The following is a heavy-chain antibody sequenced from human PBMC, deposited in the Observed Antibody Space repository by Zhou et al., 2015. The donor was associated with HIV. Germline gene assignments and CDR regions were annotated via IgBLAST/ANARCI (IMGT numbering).Heavy chain of an antibody. J-gene: IGHJ3*02. CDR2: IIPILGTV. D-gene: IGHD2-2*02. CDR3: ARDRSSAKGYCSSTSCYKGDFDI. CDR1: GGTFSTDG. V-gene: IGHV1-69*06. Sequence: QVQLVQSGTEVKKPGSSVKVSCKASGGTFSTDGITWVRQAPGQGLEWMGGIIPILGTVKYAQKFQGRVTITADKSTSTAYMELTSLASEDTAIYYCARDRSSAKGYCSSTSCYKGDFDIWGQGTMVTVSS.